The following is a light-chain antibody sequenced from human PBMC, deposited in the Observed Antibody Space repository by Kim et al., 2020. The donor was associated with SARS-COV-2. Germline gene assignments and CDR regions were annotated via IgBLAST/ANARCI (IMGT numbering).Light chain of an antibody. CDR2: GAS. CDR1: QGISNY. CDR3: QRYHSARWT. V-gene: IGKV1-27*01. Sequence: DIQMTQSPSSLSASVGDRVTITCRASQGISNYLAWYQQKPGKVPKLLIYGASTLQSGVPSRFSGSGSATDFTLTISRLQSEDVSTYYCQRYHSARWTFGQGTKVEIK. J-gene: IGKJ1*01.